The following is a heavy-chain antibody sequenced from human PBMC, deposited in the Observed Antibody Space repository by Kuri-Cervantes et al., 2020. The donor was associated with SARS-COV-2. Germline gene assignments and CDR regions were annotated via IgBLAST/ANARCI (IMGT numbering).Heavy chain of an antibody. CDR2: IKQDGSEK. V-gene: IGHV3-7*01. D-gene: IGHD2-2*02. J-gene: IGHJ4*02. CDR3: ASGGDCSSTSCYRAEVN. Sequence: GGSLRLSCAASGFTFSSYWMSWVRQAPGKGLEWVANIKQDGSEKYSVDSVKGRFTISRDNAKNSLYLQMNSLRAEDTAVYYCASGGDCSSTSCYRAEVNWGQGTLVTVSS. CDR1: GFTFSSYW.